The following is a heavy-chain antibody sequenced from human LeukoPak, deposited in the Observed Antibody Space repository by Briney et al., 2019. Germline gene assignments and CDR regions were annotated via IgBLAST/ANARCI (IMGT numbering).Heavy chain of an antibody. V-gene: IGHV3-74*01. D-gene: IGHD5-24*01. CDR2: INNDGSSA. CDR1: GLTLSSHW. Sequence: GGSLRLSCAASGLTLSSHWMHWVRQVPGEGLMWVSHINNDGSSATYADSVKGRFTISRDNAKNTLYLQMNCLRVEDTAVYYCARDTPGDGIDYWGLGTLVTVSS. J-gene: IGHJ4*02. CDR3: ARDTPGDGIDY.